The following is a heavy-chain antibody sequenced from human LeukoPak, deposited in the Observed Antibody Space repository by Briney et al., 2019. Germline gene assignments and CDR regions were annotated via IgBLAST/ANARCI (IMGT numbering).Heavy chain of an antibody. D-gene: IGHD2/OR15-2a*01. CDR2: ISGRSGTT. CDR3: AKVGTVYFPLDF. Sequence: PGGSLRLSCAASGFTFSSHWMSWVRQAPGKGLEWVSAISGRSGTTYYADSVKGRFTISRDNSKNTLYLQMNSLRAGDTAVYYCAKVGTVYFPLDFWGQGTLVTVSS. J-gene: IGHJ4*02. V-gene: IGHV3-23*01. CDR1: GFTFSSHW.